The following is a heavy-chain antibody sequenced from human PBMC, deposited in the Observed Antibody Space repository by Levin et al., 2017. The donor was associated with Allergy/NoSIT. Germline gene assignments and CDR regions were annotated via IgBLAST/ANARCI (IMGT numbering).Heavy chain of an antibody. V-gene: IGHV4-30-4*01. J-gene: IGHJ5*02. CDR1: GGSISSGDYY. Sequence: PSETLSLTCTVSGGSISSGDYYWSWIRQPPGKGLEWIGYIYYSGSTYYNPSLKSRVTISVDTSKNQFSLKLSSVTAADTAVYYCARAPAAGTPWFDPWGQGTLVTVSS. D-gene: IGHD6-13*01. CDR2: IYYSGST. CDR3: ARAPAAGTPWFDP.